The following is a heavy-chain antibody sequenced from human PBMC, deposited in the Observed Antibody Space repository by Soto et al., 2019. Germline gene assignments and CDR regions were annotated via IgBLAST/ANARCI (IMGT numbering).Heavy chain of an antibody. D-gene: IGHD4-17*01. CDR2: ISYDGSNK. V-gene: IGHV3-30-3*01. CDR3: ARELGYGDYYPRIQYYFDY. Sequence: QVQLVESGGGVVQPGRSLRLSCAASGFTFSSYAMHWVRQAPGKGLEWVAVISYDGSNKYYADSVKGRFTISRDNSKNTLYLQMHRLRAEHTAVDYCARELGYGDYYPRIQYYFDYWGQGTLVTVAS. J-gene: IGHJ4*02. CDR1: GFTFSSYA.